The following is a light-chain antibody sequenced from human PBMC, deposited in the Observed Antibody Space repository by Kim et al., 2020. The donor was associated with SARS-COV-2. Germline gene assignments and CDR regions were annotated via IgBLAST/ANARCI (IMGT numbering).Light chain of an antibody. CDR3: HQYGTLPLT. V-gene: IGKV3-20*01. CDR1: HSVSNNY. J-gene: IGKJ4*01. Sequence: SPTHRPPLSCRASHSVSNNYLAWYQQKPGQAPRLLIYAASKRPTGIPERFTGSGSGTDFTLTISRLEPEDFAVYLCHQYGTLPLTFGGGTKVDIK. CDR2: AAS.